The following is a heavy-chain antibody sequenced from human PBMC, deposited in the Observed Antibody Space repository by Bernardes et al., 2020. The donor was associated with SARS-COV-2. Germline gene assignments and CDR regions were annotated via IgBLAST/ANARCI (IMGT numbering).Heavy chain of an antibody. J-gene: IGHJ1*01. CDR1: GFTFSDHY. V-gene: IGHV3-72*01. D-gene: IGHD2-2*01. CDR3: IESGYCSTTSCPRAYFQH. Sequence: GDLRLSCAASGFTFSDHYMDWVRQAPGKGLEWIGRTRNKANSYSTEYAASVKGRFTVARDDSKNSFYLQMNSLKTEDTAVYYCIESGYCSTTSCPRAYFQHWGQGTLVTVSS. CDR2: TRNKANSYST.